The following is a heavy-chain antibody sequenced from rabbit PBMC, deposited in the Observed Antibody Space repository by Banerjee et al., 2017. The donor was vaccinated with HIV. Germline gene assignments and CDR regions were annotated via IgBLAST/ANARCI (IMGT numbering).Heavy chain of an antibody. CDR1: GFSFSLSSY. D-gene: IGHD1-1*01. J-gene: IGHJ6*01. CDR2: IDDGSSGFT. CDR3: ARDTSSSFSSYGMDL. Sequence: QEQLVESRGGLVQPEGSLTLTCTASGFSFSLSSYMCWVCQAPGKGLEWIGCIDDGSSGFTYYATWAKGRFTCSKTSSTTVTLQMTRLTAADTATYFCARDTSSSFSSYGMDLWGPGTLVTVS. V-gene: IGHV1S45*01.